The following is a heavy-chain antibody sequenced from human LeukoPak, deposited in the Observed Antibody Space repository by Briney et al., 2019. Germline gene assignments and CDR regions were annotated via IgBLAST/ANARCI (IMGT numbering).Heavy chain of an antibody. V-gene: IGHV1-18*01. CDR3: ARDLWGVGATALDY. Sequence: ASVKVSCKASGHTFTSYGISWVRQAPGQGLEWMGWISAYNGNTNYAQKLQGRVTMTTDTSTSTAYMELSSLRSEDTAVYYCARDLWGVGATALDYWGQGTLVTVSS. CDR1: GHTFTSYG. D-gene: IGHD1-26*01. J-gene: IGHJ4*02. CDR2: ISAYNGNT.